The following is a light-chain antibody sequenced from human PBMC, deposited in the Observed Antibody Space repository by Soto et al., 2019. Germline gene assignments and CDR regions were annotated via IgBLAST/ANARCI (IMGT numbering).Light chain of an antibody. Sequence: EIVLKQSPGTLSFSPGERATLSCRTSQTVNNYSAWYQQKPGQAPRPDFYDASHMATGIPARFSGSGSGTDFTLAIHCLEREDSGVYSCQQRGSWPWLTFGGATRVEIK. CDR3: QQRGSWPWLT. CDR2: DAS. J-gene: IGKJ4*01. V-gene: IGKV3-11*01. CDR1: QTVNNY.